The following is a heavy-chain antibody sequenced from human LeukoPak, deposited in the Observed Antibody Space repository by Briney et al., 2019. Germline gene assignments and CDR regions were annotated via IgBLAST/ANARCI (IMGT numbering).Heavy chain of an antibody. J-gene: IGHJ4*02. V-gene: IGHV4-34*01. Sequence: SETLSLTCAVYGGCFSGYYWSWIRHPPGKGLEWIGEINHSGSTNYNPSLTSQVTISVDTSKNQFSLKLSSVTAADTAVYYCARGPGGDIVVVPAAKRFDYWGQGTLVTVSS. CDR3: ARGPGGDIVVVPAAKRFDY. CDR1: GGCFSGYY. D-gene: IGHD2-2*01. CDR2: INHSGST.